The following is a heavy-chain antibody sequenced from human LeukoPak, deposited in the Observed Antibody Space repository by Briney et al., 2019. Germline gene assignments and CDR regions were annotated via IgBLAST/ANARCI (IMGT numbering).Heavy chain of an antibody. CDR2: VLYDGVNR. CDR1: GFTFSAFG. D-gene: IGHD4-17*01. Sequence: PGGSLRLSCAASGFTFSAFGMHWVRQAPGKGLEWVTFVLYDGVNRYHADSVKGRFTISRDNSKNTLYLQMNSLRAEDTAVYYCAKDLPTVTPFDYWGQGTLVTVSS. CDR3: AKDLPTVTPFDY. V-gene: IGHV3-30*02. J-gene: IGHJ4*02.